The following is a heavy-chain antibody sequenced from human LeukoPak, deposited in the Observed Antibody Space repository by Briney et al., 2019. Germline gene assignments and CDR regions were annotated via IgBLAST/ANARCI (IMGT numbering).Heavy chain of an antibody. CDR1: GFTFSDYA. CDR3: AKGGTYWASGFFFDY. CDR2: VAGGGGSI. Sequence: GGSLRLSCATSGFTFSDYAISWVRQTPGKGLEWVSAVAGGGGSIFYADSVKGRFTISRDNSKNTLYLQMNSLRAEDTAVYHCAKGGTYWASGFFFDYWGQGTLVTVSS. V-gene: IGHV3-23*01. D-gene: IGHD1-26*01. J-gene: IGHJ4*02.